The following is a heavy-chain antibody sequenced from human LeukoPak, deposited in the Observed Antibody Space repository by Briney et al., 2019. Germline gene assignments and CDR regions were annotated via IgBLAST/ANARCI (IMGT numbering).Heavy chain of an antibody. CDR3: AREPTYSSSWYTSCDY. CDR1: GFTFSSYN. J-gene: IGHJ4*02. CDR2: ITLSSSSI. Sequence: PGGSLRLSCAASGFTFSSYNMNWVRPAPGKGLEWVSYITLSSSSIYYADSVKGRFTISRDNAKNSLYLQMNSLRAEDTAVYYCAREPTYSSSWYTSCDYWGQGTLVTVSS. V-gene: IGHV3-48*01. D-gene: IGHD6-13*01.